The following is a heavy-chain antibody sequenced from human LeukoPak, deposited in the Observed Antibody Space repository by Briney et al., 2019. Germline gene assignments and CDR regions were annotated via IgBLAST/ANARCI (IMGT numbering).Heavy chain of an antibody. Sequence: SETLSLTCTVSGGSISSSSYYWGWIRQPPGKGLEWIVSIYYSGSTYYNPSLKSRVTISVDTSKNQFSLKLSSVTAADTAVYYCASLGVDSSSSVYYYYGMDVWGQGTTVTVSS. V-gene: IGHV4-39*01. D-gene: IGHD6-6*01. CDR3: ASLGVDSSSSVYYYYGMDV. CDR1: GGSISSSSYY. CDR2: IYYSGST. J-gene: IGHJ6*02.